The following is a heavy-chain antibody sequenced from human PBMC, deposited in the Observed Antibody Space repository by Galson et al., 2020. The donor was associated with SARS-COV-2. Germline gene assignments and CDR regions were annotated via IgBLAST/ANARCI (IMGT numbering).Heavy chain of an antibody. CDR3: AKYVVRGVRIVPYFDY. V-gene: IGHV3-23*01. D-gene: IGHD3-10*01. J-gene: IGHJ4*02. CDR1: GFTFSSYA. CDR2: ISGSGGST. Sequence: GESLKISCAASGFTFSSYAMSWVRQAPGKGLEWVSAISGSGGSTYYADSVKGRFTISRDNSKNTLYLQMNSLRAEDTAVYYCAKYVVRGVRIVPYFDYWGQGTLVTVSS.